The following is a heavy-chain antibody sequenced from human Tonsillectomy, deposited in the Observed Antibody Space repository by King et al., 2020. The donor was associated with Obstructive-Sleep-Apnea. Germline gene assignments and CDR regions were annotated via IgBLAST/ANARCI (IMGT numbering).Heavy chain of an antibody. D-gene: IGHD3-22*01. CDR2: IKKDGSVT. CDR1: GFMFRYYW. V-gene: IGHV3-7*01. Sequence: VQLVESGGALFHPGGSLRLSCAASGFMFRYYWMTWVRQAPGKGLEWGAKIKKDGSVTHYADSLKGRFSSSRDNAKNARFLQMTSLRDEDTAVYYCARDASYKDSRAYYDANDIWGQGTMVTISS. CDR3: ARDASYKDSRAYYDANDI. J-gene: IGHJ3*02.